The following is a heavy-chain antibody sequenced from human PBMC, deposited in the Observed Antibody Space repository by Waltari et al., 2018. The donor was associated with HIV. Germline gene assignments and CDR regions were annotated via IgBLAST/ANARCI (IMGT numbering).Heavy chain of an antibody. CDR2: IYSSGST. CDR1: DASINSHY. J-gene: IGHJ4*02. V-gene: IGHV4-4*07. CDR3: AGTMVRGVIITVPFDY. Sequence: QVQLQESGPGLVKPSDTLSLTCTVSDASINSHYWSWIRQRAGKGLEWIGRIYSSGSTIYNPSLKRRVTMSVDTSKNQFSLKLSSVTAADTAVYYCAGTMVRGVIITVPFDYWGQGTLVTVSS. D-gene: IGHD3-10*01.